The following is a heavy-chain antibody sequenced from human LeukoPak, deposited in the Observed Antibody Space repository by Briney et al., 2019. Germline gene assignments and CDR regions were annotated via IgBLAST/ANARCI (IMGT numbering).Heavy chain of an antibody. CDR3: ARATRDDYGDVHDAFDV. D-gene: IGHD4-17*01. J-gene: IGHJ3*01. CDR1: GFTFSSYS. Sequence: GGSLRLSCAASGFTFSSYSMNWVRQAPGKGLEWVANIKEDGSKKNYVESVKGRFTISRDNAKNSVFLQMNTLRADDTAVYYCARATRDDYGDVHDAFDVWGQGTMVAVSS. V-gene: IGHV3-7*01. CDR2: IKEDGSKK.